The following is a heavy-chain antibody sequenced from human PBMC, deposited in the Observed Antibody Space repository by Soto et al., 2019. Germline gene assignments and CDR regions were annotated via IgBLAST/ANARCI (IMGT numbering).Heavy chain of an antibody. CDR1: GFTFRTYV. CDR2: FSDNTGNT. J-gene: IGHJ4*02. CDR3: AKKDSSDSSNFFHY. D-gene: IGHD6-6*01. Sequence: GGSLRLSCAVSGFTFRTYVMSWVRQAPGKGLEWVSSFSDNTGNTYYADSVKGRFTISRDNSKSTLYLQMNSLRAEDSAVYYCAKKDSSDSSNFFHYWGQGTLVTV. V-gene: IGHV3-23*01.